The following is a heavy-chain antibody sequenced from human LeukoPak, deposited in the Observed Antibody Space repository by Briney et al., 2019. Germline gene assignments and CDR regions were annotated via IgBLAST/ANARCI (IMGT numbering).Heavy chain of an antibody. Sequence: GGSLRLSCAASGFSFSSHGMHWVRQAPGKGLEWVAFIRYDGSIKYYADSVKGRFTISRDDSKNTLYLQMNSLRTEDTAVYYCALRGVERGPSDYWGRGTLVTVSS. CDR3: ALRGVERGPSDY. V-gene: IGHV3-30*02. D-gene: IGHD3-10*01. J-gene: IGHJ4*02. CDR1: GFSFSSHG. CDR2: IRYDGSIK.